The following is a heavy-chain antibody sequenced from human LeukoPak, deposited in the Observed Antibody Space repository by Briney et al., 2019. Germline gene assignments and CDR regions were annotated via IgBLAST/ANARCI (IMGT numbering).Heavy chain of an antibody. CDR3: ARHDYGGKATFDY. J-gene: IGHJ4*02. CDR2: INHSGST. Sequence: PSETLSLTCAVYGGSFSGYYWSWIRQPPGKGLEWIGEINHSGSTNYNPSLKGRVTISVDTSKNQFSLKLSSVTAADTAVYYCARHDYGGKATFDYWGQGTLVTVSS. CDR1: GGSFSGYY. D-gene: IGHD4-23*01. V-gene: IGHV4-34*01.